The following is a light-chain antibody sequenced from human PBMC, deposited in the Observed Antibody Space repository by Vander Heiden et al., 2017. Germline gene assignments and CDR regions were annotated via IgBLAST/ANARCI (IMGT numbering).Light chain of an antibody. CDR2: GAS. J-gene: IGKJ4*01. Sequence: VLTQSPGTLSLSPGERATLSSRASQSVSSSYLGWYQQKPGQAPRLLIYGASSRATGIPDRFSGSGSGTDFTLTISRLEPEDFAVYYCQLYGSSPRLTFGGGTKVEIK. CDR3: QLYGSSPRLT. V-gene: IGKV3-20*01. CDR1: QSVSSSY.